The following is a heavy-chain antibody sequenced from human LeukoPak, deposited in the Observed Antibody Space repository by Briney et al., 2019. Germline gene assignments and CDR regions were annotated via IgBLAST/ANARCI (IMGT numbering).Heavy chain of an antibody. V-gene: IGHV4-59*01. D-gene: IGHD3-22*01. CDR1: GGSISSNY. Sequence: SETLSLTCTVSGGSISSNYWSWIRQPPGKGLEWIGYIYYSGSTNYNPSLKSRVTISVDTSKNQFSLKLSSVTAADTAVYHCARWQYDSSGYRKIDCWGQGTLVTVSS. J-gene: IGHJ4*02. CDR2: IYYSGST. CDR3: ARWQYDSSGYRKIDC.